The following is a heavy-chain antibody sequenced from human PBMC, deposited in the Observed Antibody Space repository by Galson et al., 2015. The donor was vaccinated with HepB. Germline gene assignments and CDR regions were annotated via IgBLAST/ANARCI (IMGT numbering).Heavy chain of an antibody. Sequence: SVKVSCKASGYTFTSYAMNWVRQAPGQGLEWMGWINTNTGNPTYAQGFTGRFVFSLDTSVSTAYLQISSLKAEDTAVYYCEATMGRVDYAFDIWGQGTMVTVSS. CDR3: EATMGRVDYAFDI. CDR1: GYTFTSYA. J-gene: IGHJ3*02. D-gene: IGHD5-24*01. V-gene: IGHV7-4-1*02. CDR2: INTNTGNP.